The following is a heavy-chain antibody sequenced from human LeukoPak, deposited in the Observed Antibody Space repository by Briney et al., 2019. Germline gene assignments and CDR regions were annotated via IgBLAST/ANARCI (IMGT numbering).Heavy chain of an antibody. CDR2: ISSSSSTI. D-gene: IGHD6-19*01. J-gene: IGHJ4*02. CDR1: GFTFSSYS. CDR3: AREAIAVAGVVDY. V-gene: IGHV3-48*04. Sequence: PGGSLRLSCAASGFTFSSYSMNWVRQAPGKGLEWVSYISSSSSTIYYADSVKGRFTISRDNAKNSLYLQMNSLRAEDTAVYYCAREAIAVAGVVDYWGQGTLVTVSS.